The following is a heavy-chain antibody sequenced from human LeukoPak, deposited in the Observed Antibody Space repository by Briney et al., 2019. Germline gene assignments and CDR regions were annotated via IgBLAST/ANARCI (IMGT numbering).Heavy chain of an antibody. CDR2: IYYSGDT. D-gene: IGHD3-16*01. CDR1: GGSISSGNYY. CDR3: ARAPKGFGIDY. Sequence: SETLSLTCSVSGGSISSGNYYWSWVRQPPGKGLEWIGYIYYSGDTYYNPSLKSRVTLSVDTSKNQFSLKLTSVTAADTAVYYCARAPKGFGIDYWGKEPWSPSPQ. V-gene: IGHV4-30-4*01. J-gene: IGHJ4*01.